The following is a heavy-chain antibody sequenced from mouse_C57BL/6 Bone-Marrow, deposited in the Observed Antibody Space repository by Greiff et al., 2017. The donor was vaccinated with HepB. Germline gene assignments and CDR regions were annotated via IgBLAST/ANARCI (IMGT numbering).Heavy chain of an antibody. Sequence: VQLQESGAELVKPGASVKMSCKASGYTFTSYWITWVKQRPGQGLEWIGDIYPGSGSTNYNEKFKSKATLTVDTSSSTAYMQLSSLTSEDSAVYYCARETYYYWGQGTLVTVSA. CDR3: ARETYYY. CDR1: GYTFTSYW. CDR2: IYPGSGST. D-gene: IGHD1-1*01. J-gene: IGHJ3*01. V-gene: IGHV1-55*01.